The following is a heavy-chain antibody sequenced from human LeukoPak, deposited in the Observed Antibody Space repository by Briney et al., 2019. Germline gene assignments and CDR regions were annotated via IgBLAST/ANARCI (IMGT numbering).Heavy chain of an antibody. Sequence: SETLSLTCTVSGGSISSYYWSWIRQPPGKGLEWIGYIYYNVSINHNPSLKSRFIISVDTSKNQFSLKLSAVTAADTAVYYCARGGSSGWYYHFDYWGQGTLVTVSS. V-gene: IGHV4-59*01. D-gene: IGHD6-19*01. CDR3: ARGGSSGWYYHFDY. J-gene: IGHJ4*02. CDR2: IYYNVSI. CDR1: GGSISSYY.